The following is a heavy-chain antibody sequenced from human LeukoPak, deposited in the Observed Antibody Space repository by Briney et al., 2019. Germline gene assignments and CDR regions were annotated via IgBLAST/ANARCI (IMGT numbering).Heavy chain of an antibody. D-gene: IGHD1-1*01. J-gene: IGHJ2*01. CDR1: GFTFTSYT. V-gene: IGHV3-21*01. CDR3: ARDAATIGTYWYFDL. CDR2: ISSSGSYI. Sequence: GGSLRLSCAASGFTFTSYTMNWVRQAPGKGLEWVSDISSSGSYIDYADSVKGRFTISRDNAKNSLFLHMNSLRDEDTAVYYCARDAATIGTYWYFDLWGRGTLVTVSS.